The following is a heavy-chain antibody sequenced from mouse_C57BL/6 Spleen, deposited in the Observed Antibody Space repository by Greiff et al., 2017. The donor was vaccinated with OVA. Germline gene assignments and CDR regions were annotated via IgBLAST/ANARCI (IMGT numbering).Heavy chain of an antibody. CDR1: GYTFTSYW. V-gene: IGHV1-64*01. D-gene: IGHD2-4*01. J-gene: IGHJ2*01. CDR3: AGSIDYDGEDWYYFDY. CDR2: IHPNSGST. Sequence: QVQLQQPGAELVKPGASVKLSCKASGYTFTSYWMHWVKQRPGQGLEWIGMIHPNSGSTKYNEKFKSKATLTVDKSSSTAYMQLSSLTSEDAAVYYCAGSIDYDGEDWYYFDYWGQGTTLTVSS.